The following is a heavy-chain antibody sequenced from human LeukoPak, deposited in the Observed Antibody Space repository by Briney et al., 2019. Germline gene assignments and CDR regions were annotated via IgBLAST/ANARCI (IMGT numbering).Heavy chain of an antibody. CDR3: ARSRLRYYYDSSGYFDY. CDR2: IYYSGST. V-gene: IGHV4-31*03. J-gene: IGHJ4*02. CDR1: GGSISSGGYY. D-gene: IGHD3-22*01. Sequence: SETLSLTCTVSGGSISSGGYYWSWIRQHPGKGLEWIGYIYYSGSTYYNPSLKSRVTISEDTSKNQFSLKLSSVTAADTAVYYCARSRLRYYYDSSGYFDYWGQGTLVTVSS.